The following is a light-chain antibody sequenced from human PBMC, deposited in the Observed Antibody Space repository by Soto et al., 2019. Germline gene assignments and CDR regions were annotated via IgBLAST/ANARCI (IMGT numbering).Light chain of an antibody. J-gene: IGKJ1*01. V-gene: IGKV1-5*01. Sequence: DIQMTQSPSTLSASVGDRVTITCRASQSISSWLAWYQQKPGKAPKLLIYDASSLESGVPSRFSGSGSGTEFTLTISSLPPDDFATYYCQQYNSYSGTFGQGTKWISN. CDR2: DAS. CDR3: QQYNSYSGT. CDR1: QSISSW.